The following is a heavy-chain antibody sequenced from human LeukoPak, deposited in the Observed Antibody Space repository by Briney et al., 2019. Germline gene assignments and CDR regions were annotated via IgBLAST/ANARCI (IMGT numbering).Heavy chain of an antibody. V-gene: IGHV4-4*02. Sequence: SETLSLTCAVSGGSISSSNWWSWVRQPPGKGLEWIGEIYHSGSTNYNPSLKSRVTISVDKSKNQFSLKLSSVTAADTAVYYCARPYSSGWYDAFDIWGQGTMVTVSS. CDR1: GGSISSSNW. CDR3: ARPYSSGWYDAFDI. CDR2: IYHSGST. D-gene: IGHD6-19*01. J-gene: IGHJ3*02.